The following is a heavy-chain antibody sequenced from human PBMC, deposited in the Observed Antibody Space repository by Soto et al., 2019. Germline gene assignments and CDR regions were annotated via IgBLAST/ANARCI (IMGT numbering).Heavy chain of an antibody. CDR3: ARAVFRFFAGPTPPLNCFDP. CDR1: GGSFSGYY. J-gene: IGHJ5*02. D-gene: IGHD3-3*01. V-gene: IGHV4-34*01. Sequence: SETLSLTCAVYGGSFSGYYWSWIRQPPGKGLEWIGEINHSGSTNYNPSLKSRVTISVDTSKNQFSLKLSSVTAADTAVYYCARAVFRFFAGPTPPLNCFDPGARETLVTFSS. CDR2: INHSGST.